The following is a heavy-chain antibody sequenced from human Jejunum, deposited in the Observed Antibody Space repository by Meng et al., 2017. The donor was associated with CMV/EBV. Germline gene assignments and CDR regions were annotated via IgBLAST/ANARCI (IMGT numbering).Heavy chain of an antibody. CDR1: VFTFGTRT. D-gene: IGHD3-10*01. V-gene: IGHV3-21*06. CDR2: VSATSTCI. CDR3: ANQMPWNYYNGMKL. Sequence: VFTFGTRTWNSVRQAPGKGLKWVASVSATSTCIYCADPIKDRFTITRNNAKSSLFLQMNSLRVKNTAVYYCANQMPWNYYNGMKLWGQGTTVTVSS. J-gene: IGHJ6*02.